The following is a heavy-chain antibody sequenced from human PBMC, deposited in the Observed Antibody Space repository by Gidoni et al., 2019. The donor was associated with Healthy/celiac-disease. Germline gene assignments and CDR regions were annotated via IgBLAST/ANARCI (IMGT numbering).Heavy chain of an antibody. V-gene: IGHV1-69*06. CDR2: IIPIFGTA. CDR3: ARIPRIFGVANWFDP. D-gene: IGHD3-3*02. J-gene: IGHJ5*02. CDR1: GGTFSSYA. Sequence: QVQLVQSGAEVKKPGSSVKVSCKASGGTFSSYAISWVRQAPGQGLEWMGGIIPIFGTANDAQKFQGRVTITADKSTSTAYMELSSLRSEDTAVYYCARIPRIFGVANWFDPWGQGTLVTVSS.